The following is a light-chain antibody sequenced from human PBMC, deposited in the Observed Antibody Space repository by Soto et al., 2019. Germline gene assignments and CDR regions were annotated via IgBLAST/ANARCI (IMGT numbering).Light chain of an antibody. CDR1: QSITTY. J-gene: IGKJ1*01. Sequence: DIQMTQSPSSLSASVGDRVTITCRASQSITTYLNWYQQKPGKAPKLLIYATSSLQSGVPSRFSGGGSGTDFTLTSSSLQPEDFATYYCQQXYSSFSTFGQGTKVDIK. CDR2: ATS. CDR3: QQXYSSFST. V-gene: IGKV1-39*01.